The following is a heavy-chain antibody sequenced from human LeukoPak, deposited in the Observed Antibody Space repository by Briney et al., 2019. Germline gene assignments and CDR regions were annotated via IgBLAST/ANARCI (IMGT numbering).Heavy chain of an antibody. CDR2: ISSSSATI. J-gene: IGHJ6*03. Sequence: PGGSLRLSCTASGFTFNAYSMNWVRQAPGKGLGWVSYISSSSATIYYADSVKGRFTISRDNAKNSLYLQMNSLRAEDTAVYYCARTGTTYWTLYYYYYYYMDVWGKGTTVTVSS. D-gene: IGHD1-7*01. CDR1: GFTFNAYS. CDR3: ARTGTTYWTLYYYYYYYMDV. V-gene: IGHV3-48*01.